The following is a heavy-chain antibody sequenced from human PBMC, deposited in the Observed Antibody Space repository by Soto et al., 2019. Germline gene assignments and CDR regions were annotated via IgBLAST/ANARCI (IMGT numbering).Heavy chain of an antibody. CDR1: GGCLSGYY. V-gene: IGHV4-34*01. CDR2: INHSGST. J-gene: IGHJ3*02. Sequence: EALSVISDVYGGCLSGYYWSWIRQPPRKGLEWIGEINHSGSTNYNPSLKSRVTISVDTSKNQFSLKLTSVTAADTAVYYCARVGYSSSWYRRGAFDIWGQGTMVTVSS. CDR3: ARVGYSSSWYRRGAFDI. D-gene: IGHD6-13*01.